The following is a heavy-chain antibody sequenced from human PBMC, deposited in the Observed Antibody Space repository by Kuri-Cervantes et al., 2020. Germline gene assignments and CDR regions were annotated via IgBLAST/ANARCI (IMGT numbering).Heavy chain of an antibody. CDR2: IRSKANSYAT. V-gene: IGHV3-73*01. CDR1: GFTYSGSA. J-gene: IGHJ4*02. D-gene: IGHD6-19*01. CDR3: IRDLAGAYGY. Sequence: GESLKISCAASGFTYSGSAMHWVRQASGKGLGWVGRIRSKANSYATSYADSVKGRFTISRDDSKNTVYLQMSSLRVEDTAVYYCIRDLAGAYGYWGQGVVVTVSS.